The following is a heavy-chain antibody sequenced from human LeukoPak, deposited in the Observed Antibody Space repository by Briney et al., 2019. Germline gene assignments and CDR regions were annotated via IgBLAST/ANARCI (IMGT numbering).Heavy chain of an antibody. D-gene: IGHD3-10*01. CDR1: GFTFSSYA. V-gene: IGHV3-23*01. J-gene: IGHJ5*02. Sequence: GGSLRLSCAASGFTFSSYAMSWVRQAPGKGLEWVSAISDSGVSTYYADAVKGRFTISRDNSRNTLYLQMNSLRAEDTAVYYCAKDSYGSGSLNWFDPWGQGTLATVTS. CDR2: ISDSGVST. CDR3: AKDSYGSGSLNWFDP.